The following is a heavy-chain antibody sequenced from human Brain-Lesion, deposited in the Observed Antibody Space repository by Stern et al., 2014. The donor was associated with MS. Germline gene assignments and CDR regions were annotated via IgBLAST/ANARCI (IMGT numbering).Heavy chain of an antibody. CDR2: INPYSGDT. D-gene: IGHD4-23*01. J-gene: IGHJ6*02. V-gene: IGHV1-2*04. CDR1: GYTFTDYF. CDR3: ARVPGGVFGGMDV. Sequence: VQLVESGAEVKKPGASVKVSCKASGYTFTDYFMHWVRQAPGQGLEWVGWINPYSGDTKYAQKFRGWVTMTRDTSISTAYMELNSLRSDDTAVYYCARVPGGVFGGMDVWGQGTTVT.